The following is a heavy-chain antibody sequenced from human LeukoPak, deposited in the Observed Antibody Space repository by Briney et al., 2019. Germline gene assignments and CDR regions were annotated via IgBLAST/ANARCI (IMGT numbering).Heavy chain of an antibody. V-gene: IGHV3-48*01. J-gene: IGHJ4*02. CDR1: GFTFSSYS. CDR2: ISSSSSTI. Sequence: GGSLRLSCAASGFTFSSYSMNWVRQAPGKGLEWVSYISSSSSTIYYADSVKGRFTISRDNAKNSLFLQMNSLRAADTAVYYCARVDEGPWSPEYYFDYWGQGTLVTVSS. CDR3: ARVDEGPWSPEYYFDY. D-gene: IGHD2-15*01.